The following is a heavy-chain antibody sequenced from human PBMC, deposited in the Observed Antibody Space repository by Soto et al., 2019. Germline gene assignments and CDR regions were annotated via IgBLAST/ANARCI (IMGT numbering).Heavy chain of an antibody. Sequence: QVQLQESGPGLVKPSETLSLTCTVSGGSISSYYWSWIRQPPGKGLEWIGYIYYSGSTNYNPSLRSRVTIAVDTSKNQFFLKLSSVTAADPAVYYCARGDYYGELAYWGQGTLVTVSS. D-gene: IGHD3-22*01. J-gene: IGHJ4*02. CDR2: IYYSGST. V-gene: IGHV4-59*01. CDR1: GGSISSYY. CDR3: ARGDYYGELAY.